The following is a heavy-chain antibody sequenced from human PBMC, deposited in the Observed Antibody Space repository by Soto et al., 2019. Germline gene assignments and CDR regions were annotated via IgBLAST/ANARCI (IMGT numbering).Heavy chain of an antibody. CDR3: ARDMATVTYYFDY. CDR1: GFTFSSYG. Sequence: QVQLVESGGGVVQPGRSLRLSCAASGFTFSSYGMHWVRQAPGKGLEWVAVIWYDGSNKYYADSVKGRFTISRDNSKNTLYLQMNSLRDEDTAVYYCARDMATVTYYFDYWGQGTLVTVSS. V-gene: IGHV3-33*01. J-gene: IGHJ4*02. D-gene: IGHD4-17*01. CDR2: IWYDGSNK.